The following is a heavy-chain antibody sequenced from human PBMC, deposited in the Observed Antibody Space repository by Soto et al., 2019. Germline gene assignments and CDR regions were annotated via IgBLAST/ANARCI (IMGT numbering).Heavy chain of an antibody. Sequence: GESLKISCKGSGYNFANYWIGWVRQMPGKGLEWMGIIYPGNSDTRYSPSFQGQVTISADTSISTAYLEWSSLKASDTAIYYCARETYGDYVGYFDPWGQGILVTVS. V-gene: IGHV5-51*01. CDR3: ARETYGDYVGYFDP. D-gene: IGHD4-17*01. CDR1: GYNFANYW. J-gene: IGHJ5*02. CDR2: IYPGNSDT.